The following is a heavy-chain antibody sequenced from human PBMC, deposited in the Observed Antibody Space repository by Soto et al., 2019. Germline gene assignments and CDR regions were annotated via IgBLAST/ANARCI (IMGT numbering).Heavy chain of an antibody. V-gene: IGHV3-23*01. D-gene: IGHD1-1*01. CDR1: GFTFSNYA. CDR3: ATGFSAGKGTPPEY. CDR2: LNGSGGST. J-gene: IGHJ4*02. Sequence: VVSLRLSFAASGFTFSNYAMTWLRQAPGKGLEWVSGLNGSGGSTSSADSVKGRFAISRDNSKNTLYLQMNSLRDGDTAVYYWATGFSAGKGTPPEYWGQGTLVTVSS.